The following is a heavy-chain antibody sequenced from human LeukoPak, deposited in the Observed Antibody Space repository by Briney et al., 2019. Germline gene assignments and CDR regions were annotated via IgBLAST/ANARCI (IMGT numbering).Heavy chain of an antibody. CDR2: ISGSGGST. Sequence: GGSLRLSCAASGFTFSSYAMSWVRQAPGKGLEWVSAISGSGGSTYYADSVKGRFTISRDNSKNTLYLQMNSLRAEDTAVYYCARTGVQRGYYFDYWGQGTLVTVSS. V-gene: IGHV3-23*01. J-gene: IGHJ4*02. CDR3: ARTGVQRGYYFDY. CDR1: GFTFSSYA. D-gene: IGHD1-1*01.